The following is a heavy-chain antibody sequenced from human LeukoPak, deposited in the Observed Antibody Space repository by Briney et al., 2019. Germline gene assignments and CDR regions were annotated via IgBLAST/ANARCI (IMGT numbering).Heavy chain of an antibody. CDR1: GFTFSSYG. CDR3: AKASYCSSTSCDQFDY. V-gene: IGHV3-30*18. J-gene: IGHJ4*02. D-gene: IGHD2-2*01. Sequence: GRSLRLSCAASGFTFSSYGMHWVRQAPGKGLEWVAVISYDGSNKYYADSVRGRFTISRDNSKNTLYLQMNSLRAEDTAVYYCAKASYCSSTSCDQFDYWGQGTLVTVSS. CDR2: ISYDGSNK.